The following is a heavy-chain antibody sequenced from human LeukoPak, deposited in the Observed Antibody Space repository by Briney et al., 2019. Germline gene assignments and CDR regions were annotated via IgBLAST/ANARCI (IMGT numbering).Heavy chain of an antibody. CDR1: GFTFDDYA. CDR3: AKGLLYASGTYYPAGDAFDI. J-gene: IGHJ3*02. V-gene: IGHV3-9*01. D-gene: IGHD3-10*01. Sequence: TGGSLRLSCAGSGFTFDDYAMHWVRQVPGKGLEWVSGISWNAGSIGYADSVKGRFTISRDNPKNSLYLQMNELRPEDKALYYCAKGLLYASGTYYPAGDAFDIWGQGTLVTVSS. CDR2: ISWNAGSI.